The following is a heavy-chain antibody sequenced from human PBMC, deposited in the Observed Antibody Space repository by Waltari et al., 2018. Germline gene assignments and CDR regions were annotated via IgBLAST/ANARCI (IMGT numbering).Heavy chain of an antibody. CDR3: AKSSSGLITMIVVVKGYFDY. CDR2: ISGRGGRT. Sequence: EVQLLESGGGLVQPGGSLRLSCAASGFTFSSYAMSWVRQAPGKGLEWVSAISGRGGRTYYADSGKGRFTISRDNSKNTLYLQMNSLRAEDTAVYYCAKSSSGLITMIVVVKGYFDYWGQGTLVTVSS. V-gene: IGHV3-23*01. D-gene: IGHD3-22*01. J-gene: IGHJ4*02. CDR1: GFTFSSYA.